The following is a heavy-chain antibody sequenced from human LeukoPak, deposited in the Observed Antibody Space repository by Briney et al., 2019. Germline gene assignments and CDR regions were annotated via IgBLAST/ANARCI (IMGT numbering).Heavy chain of an antibody. CDR3: ARVASGGDHRD. CDR2: INPNSGGT. Sequence: ASVKVSCKASGYTFTGYYMHWVRQATGQGGEWMGGINPNSGGTNYAQKFLGRVTMTRNTPISPAYRKLSRLESDDTALYYCARVASGGDHRDWGQGTLVTVSS. V-gene: IGHV1-2*02. CDR1: GYTFTGYY. J-gene: IGHJ4*02. D-gene: IGHD2-21*02.